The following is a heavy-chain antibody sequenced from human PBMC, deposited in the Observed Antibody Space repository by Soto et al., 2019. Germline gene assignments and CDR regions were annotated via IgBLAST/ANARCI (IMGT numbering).Heavy chain of an antibody. V-gene: IGHV3-23*01. D-gene: IGHD4-4*01. CDR2: ISGGGSKS. CDR3: AKDSNKYSSSLRGRYFDY. J-gene: IGHJ4*02. CDR1: GFPFSSYV. Sequence: GGFLRLSCAASGFPFSSYVMAWVRQAPGKGLEWVSGISGGGSKSFYADSVKGRFTISRDNSKNTLRLQMNSLGAEDTAVYYCAKDSNKYSSSLRGRYFDYWGQGIGVTVS.